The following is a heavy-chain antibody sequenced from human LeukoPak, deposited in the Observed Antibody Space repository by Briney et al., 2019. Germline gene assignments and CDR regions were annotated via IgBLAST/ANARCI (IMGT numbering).Heavy chain of an antibody. CDR1: GGSVTNSNYY. J-gene: IGHJ4*02. V-gene: IGHV4-39*07. D-gene: IGHD4-11*01. CDR2: VYHSGIT. CDR3: AREWQYQFDY. Sequence: SETLSLTCTVSGGSVTNSNYYWAWIRQPPGEGLEWIGSVYHSGITYYTPSLKSRVSISVDTSRNHFSLKVTSVTAADTAVYYCAREWQYQFDYWGQGRLVTISS.